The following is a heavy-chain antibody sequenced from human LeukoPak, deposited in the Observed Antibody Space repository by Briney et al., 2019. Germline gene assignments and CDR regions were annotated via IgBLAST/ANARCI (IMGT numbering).Heavy chain of an antibody. Sequence: GGSLRLSCAASGFTFSNYWMHWVRQAPGKGLEWVSFISSSSTYIYYADSLKGRFTISRDNAKNSLYLQMNSLRAEDTAVYYCARSPTGRFDYWGQGTLVTVSS. V-gene: IGHV3-21*06. CDR2: ISSSSTYI. J-gene: IGHJ4*02. D-gene: IGHD4-17*01. CDR1: GFTFSNYW. CDR3: ARSPTGRFDY.